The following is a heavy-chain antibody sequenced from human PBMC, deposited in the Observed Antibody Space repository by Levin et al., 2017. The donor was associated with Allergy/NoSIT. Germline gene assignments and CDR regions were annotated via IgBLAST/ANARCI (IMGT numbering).Heavy chain of an antibody. CDR2: INPNNGDT. CDR1: AYSFTGYY. CDR3: AREEAVAGYHWFDP. V-gene: IGHV1-2*02. Sequence: PVASVKVSCKASAYSFTGYYIHWVRQAPGHGLEWMAWINPNNGDTKYAQRFQGRVTMTRDTSISTVYMEMNRLRSDDTAVYYCAREEAVAGYHWFDPWGQGTRVTVSS. D-gene: IGHD6-19*01. J-gene: IGHJ5*02.